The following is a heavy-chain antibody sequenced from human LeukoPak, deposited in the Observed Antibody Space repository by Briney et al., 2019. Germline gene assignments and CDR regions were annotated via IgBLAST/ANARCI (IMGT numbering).Heavy chain of an antibody. V-gene: IGHV1-24*01. CDR3: ATVLPVLRFLEWSPGRFDP. Sequence: AAVTVSFKVSGYTLTELSMHWVRQGPGKGRGWVGGFDPEGGETIYAQKFQGRVTMTEDTSTDTAYMELSSLRSEDTAVYYCATVLPVLRFLEWSPGRFDPWGQGTLVTVSS. CDR1: GYTLTELS. CDR2: FDPEGGET. J-gene: IGHJ5*02. D-gene: IGHD3-3*01.